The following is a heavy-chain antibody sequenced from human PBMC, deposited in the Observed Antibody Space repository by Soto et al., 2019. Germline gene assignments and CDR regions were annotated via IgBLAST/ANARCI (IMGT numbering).Heavy chain of an antibody. V-gene: IGHV4-30-4*01. J-gene: IGHJ3*01. Sequence: QVQLQESGPGLVKPSQTLSLTCTVSGGSISSANYFWSWVRQPPGEGLEWIGYILYSGSGYYNPSLKSRVTITVDTSKNQFFLKLNSVTAADTAVYYCAREVRAATPGADAFDLWGQGTMLTVSS. CDR1: GGSISSANYF. CDR2: ILYSGSG. CDR3: AREVRAATPGADAFDL. D-gene: IGHD2-15*01.